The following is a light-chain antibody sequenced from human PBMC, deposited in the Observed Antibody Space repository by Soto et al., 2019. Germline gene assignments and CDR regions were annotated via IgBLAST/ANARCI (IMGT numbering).Light chain of an antibody. V-gene: IGLV2-14*01. Sequence: QSVLTQPASVSGSPGQSIAISCTGTSGDVGGYDYVSWYQQHPDKAPILMIYEVTKRPSWVSNRFSGSKSGNTASLTIYGLQPEDEADYYCSSHTGGSTRVFGSETKGTVL. CDR3: SSHTGGSTRV. CDR2: EVT. J-gene: IGLJ1*01. CDR1: SGDVGGYDY.